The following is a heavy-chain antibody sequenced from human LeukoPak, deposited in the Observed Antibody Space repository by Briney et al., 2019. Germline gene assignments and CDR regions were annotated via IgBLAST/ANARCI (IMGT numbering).Heavy chain of an antibody. CDR3: ARGAASGGRRLDY. J-gene: IGHJ4*02. V-gene: IGHV1-46*01. D-gene: IGHD1-14*01. CDR1: GYTFTSYY. Sequence: ASVKVSCKASGYTFTSYYVHWVRQAPGQGLEWMGIINPSGGSTTYAQEFQGRVTMTRDTSTSTLYMELSSLRSEDTAVYYCARGAASGGRRLDYWGQGALVTVSS. CDR2: INPSGGST.